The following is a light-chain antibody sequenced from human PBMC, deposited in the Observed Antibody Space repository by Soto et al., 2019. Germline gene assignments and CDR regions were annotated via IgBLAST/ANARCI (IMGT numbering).Light chain of an antibody. CDR3: QNYNSAPET. J-gene: IGKJ1*01. Sequence: DIPMTQSPSSLSASVGDRVTITCRASQGISNYLAWYQQRPGKVPKVLIYGASTLHSGVPSRFSGSGSGTEFTLTITNVQPEDVATYYCQNYNSAPETFGPGTKVEIK. CDR1: QGISNY. V-gene: IGKV1-27*01. CDR2: GAS.